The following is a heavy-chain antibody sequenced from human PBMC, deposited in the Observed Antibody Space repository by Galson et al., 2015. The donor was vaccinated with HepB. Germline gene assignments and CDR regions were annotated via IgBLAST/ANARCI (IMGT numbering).Heavy chain of an antibody. Sequence: SLRLSCAASGIPLRNHDMHWVRQAPGKGLEWVSAISRSGSSTYYEDSVRGRFTISRDISKDTLYLQMNSLRAEDTAIYYCVRALEVDDYFHYYMDVWGKGTRVTVSS. D-gene: IGHD1-1*01. J-gene: IGHJ6*03. CDR3: VRALEVDDYFHYYMDV. CDR2: ISRSGSST. V-gene: IGHV3-23*01. CDR1: GIPLRNHD.